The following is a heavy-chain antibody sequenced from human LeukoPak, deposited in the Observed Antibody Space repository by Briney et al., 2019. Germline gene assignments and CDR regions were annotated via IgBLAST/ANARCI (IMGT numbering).Heavy chain of an antibody. J-gene: IGHJ4*02. Sequence: SVKVSCKASGGTFSSYAISWVRQAPGQGLEWMGGIIPIFGTANYAQKFQGRVTITADESTSTAYMELSSLRSEDTAVYYCARDRPYGSGNAQIFDYWGQGTLVTVSS. CDR3: ARDRPYGSGNAQIFDY. CDR1: GGTFSSYA. CDR2: IIPIFGTA. V-gene: IGHV1-69*13. D-gene: IGHD3-10*01.